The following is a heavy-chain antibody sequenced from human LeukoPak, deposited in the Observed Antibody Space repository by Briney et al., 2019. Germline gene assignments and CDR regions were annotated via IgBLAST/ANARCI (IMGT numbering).Heavy chain of an antibody. CDR2: IKQDGSEK. Sequence: GGSLRLSCAASGFTFSSYWMSWVRQAQGKGLEWVANIKQDGSEKYYVDSVKGRFTISRDNAKNPLYLLMNSLRAEDTAVYYCARVSSYYDSSGYFDWFDPWGQGTLVTVSS. J-gene: IGHJ5*02. CDR3: ARVSSYYDSSGYFDWFDP. CDR1: GFTFSSYW. V-gene: IGHV3-7*01. D-gene: IGHD3-22*01.